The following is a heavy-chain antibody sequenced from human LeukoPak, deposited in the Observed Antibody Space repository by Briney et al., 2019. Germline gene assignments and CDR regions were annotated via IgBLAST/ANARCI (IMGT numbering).Heavy chain of an antibody. J-gene: IGHJ3*02. Sequence: TSETLSLTCTVSGGSISSYYWSWIRQPPGKGLEWIGYIYYSGSTNYNPSLKSRVTISVDTSKNQFSLKLSSVTAADTAVYYCARHTYYYDSSGYYDAFDIWGQGTMVTVSS. D-gene: IGHD3-22*01. V-gene: IGHV4-59*08. CDR1: GGSISSYY. CDR2: IYYSGST. CDR3: ARHTYYYDSSGYYDAFDI.